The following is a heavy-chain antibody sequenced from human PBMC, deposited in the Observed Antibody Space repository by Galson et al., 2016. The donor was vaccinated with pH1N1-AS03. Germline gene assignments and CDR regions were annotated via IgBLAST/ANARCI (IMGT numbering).Heavy chain of an antibody. CDR3: ARVSGEDGRGGYKGASAMDA. Sequence: SVKVSCKASGGTLSSYTINWVRQAPGQGLEWMGRINPMVGLADYAQELQDRVTITADKSTSTVYMELGSLRSEDTAVYYCARVSGEDGRGGYKGASAMDAWGQGTTVTVSS. V-gene: IGHV1-69*02. J-gene: IGHJ6*02. CDR2: INPMVGLA. CDR1: GGTLSSYT. D-gene: IGHD5-24*01.